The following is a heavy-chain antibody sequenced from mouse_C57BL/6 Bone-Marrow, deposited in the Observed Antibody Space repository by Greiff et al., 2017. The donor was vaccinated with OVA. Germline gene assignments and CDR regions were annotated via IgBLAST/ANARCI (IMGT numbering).Heavy chain of an antibody. V-gene: IGHV5-9*01. J-gene: IGHJ4*01. CDR3: ARRADY. CDR2: ISGGGGNT. Sequence: EVKVEESGGGLVKPGGSLKLSCAASGFTFSSYTMSWVRQTPEKRLEWVATISGGGGNTYYPDSVKGRFTISRDNAKNTLYLQMSSLRSEDTALYYCARRADYWGQGTSVTVSS. CDR1: GFTFSSYT.